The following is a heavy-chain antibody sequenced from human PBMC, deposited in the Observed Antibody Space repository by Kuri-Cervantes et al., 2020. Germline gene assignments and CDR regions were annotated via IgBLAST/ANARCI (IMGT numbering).Heavy chain of an antibody. D-gene: IGHD3-10*01. CDR3: AKDSITMVRGVGGWFDP. CDR1: GFTFSSYS. Sequence: GGSLRLSCAASGFTFSSYSMNWVRQAPGKGLEWVSAISGSGGSTYYADSVKGRFTISRDNSKNTLYLQMNSLRAEDTAVYYCAKDSITMVRGVGGWFDPWGQGTLVTVSS. J-gene: IGHJ5*02. CDR2: ISGSGGST. V-gene: IGHV3-23*01.